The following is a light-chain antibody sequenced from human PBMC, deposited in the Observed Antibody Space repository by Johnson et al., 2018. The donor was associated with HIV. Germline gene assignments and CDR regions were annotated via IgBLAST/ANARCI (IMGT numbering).Light chain of an antibody. CDR1: SSNIGNNY. Sequence: QLVLTQPPSVSAAPGQKVTISCSGSSSNIGNNYVSWYQQLPGTAPKLIIYDNNKRPSGIPDRFSGSKSGTSATLGITGLQTGDEADYYCGAWDSSLSAHYVFGTGTKVTVL. CDR3: GAWDSSLSAHYV. V-gene: IGLV1-51*01. J-gene: IGLJ1*01. CDR2: DNN.